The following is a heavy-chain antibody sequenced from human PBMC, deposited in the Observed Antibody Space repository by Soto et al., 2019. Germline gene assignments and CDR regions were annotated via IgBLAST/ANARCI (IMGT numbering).Heavy chain of an antibody. J-gene: IGHJ3*02. CDR2: IYYSGNT. D-gene: IGHD3-16*01. CDR3: ARLLPSGGAFDI. Sequence: QVQLQESGPGLVKPSQTLSLTCTVSGGSISSGDYYWSWIRQPPGKGLEWVGYIYYSGNTYYNPSLKSRXXIXVXXSTNHFFLKVNSVTAADTAVYYCARLLPSGGAFDIWGQGTMVTVSS. V-gene: IGHV4-30-4*01. CDR1: GGSISSGDYY.